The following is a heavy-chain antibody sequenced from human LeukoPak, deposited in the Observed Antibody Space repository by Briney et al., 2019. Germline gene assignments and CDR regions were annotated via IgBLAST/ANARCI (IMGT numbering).Heavy chain of an antibody. CDR1: GFTFSSYA. V-gene: IGHV3-23*01. CDR2: ISGSGGST. D-gene: IGHD4-11*01. CDR3: AKGLTTHPKKYYYYYGMDV. J-gene: IGHJ6*02. Sequence: GGSLRLSCAASGFTFSSYAMSWVRQAPGKGLEWVAAISGSGGSTYYADSVKGRFTISRDNSKTTLYLQMNSLRAEDTAVYYCAKGLTTHPKKYYYYYGMDVWGQGTTVTVSS.